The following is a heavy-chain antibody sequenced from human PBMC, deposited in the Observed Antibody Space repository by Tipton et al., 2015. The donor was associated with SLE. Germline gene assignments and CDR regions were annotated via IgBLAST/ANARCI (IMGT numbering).Heavy chain of an antibody. CDR3: ARDLSILWKGAFDI. V-gene: IGHV4-39*07. CDR1: GGSISSSSYY. D-gene: IGHD2-21*01. CDR2: IYYSGST. Sequence: TLSLTCTVSGGSISSSSYYWGWIRQPPGKGLEWIGSIYYSGSTYYNPSLKSRVTISVDTSKNQFSLKLSSVTAADTAVYYCARDLSILWKGAFDIWCQGTMVTVSS. J-gene: IGHJ3*02.